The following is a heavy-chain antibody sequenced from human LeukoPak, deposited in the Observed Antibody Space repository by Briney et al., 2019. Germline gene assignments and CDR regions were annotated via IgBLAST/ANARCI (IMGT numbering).Heavy chain of an antibody. CDR3: ARSRYFDLNWFDP. CDR1: GGSISSSSYY. J-gene: IGHJ5*02. Sequence: SETLSLTCTVSGGSISSSSYYWGWIRQPPGKGLEWIGSIYYSGSTNYNPSLKSRVTISVDTSKNQFSLKLSSVTAADTAVYYCARSRYFDLNWFDPWGQGTLVTLSS. D-gene: IGHD3-9*01. CDR2: IYYSGST. V-gene: IGHV4-39*07.